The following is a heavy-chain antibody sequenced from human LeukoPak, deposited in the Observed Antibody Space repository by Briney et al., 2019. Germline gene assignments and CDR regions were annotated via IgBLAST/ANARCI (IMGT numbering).Heavy chain of an antibody. CDR2: VPYDGTST. CDR3: ARQSLGASGLDH. V-gene: IGHV3-30*03. D-gene: IGHD1-26*01. CDR1: GFTFNSHH. J-gene: IGHJ4*02. Sequence: PGRSLRLSCAVSGFTFNSHHIHWVRQAPNKGLDWVAVVPYDGTSTLHAASVNGRFTISRDNSKDTVFLQMNSLRVDDTAIYYCARQSLGASGLDHWGQGVLVTVSS.